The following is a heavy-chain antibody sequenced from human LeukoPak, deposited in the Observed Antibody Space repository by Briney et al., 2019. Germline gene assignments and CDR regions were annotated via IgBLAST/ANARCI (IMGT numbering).Heavy chain of an antibody. CDR2: ISAYNGNT. J-gene: IGHJ4*02. D-gene: IGHD6-6*01. Sequence: ASVKVSCKASGYTFTSYSISWVRQAPGQGVEWMGWISAYNGNTNYAQKLQGRVTMTTDTSTSTAYMELRSLRSDDTAVYYCARWQLVRLIDYWGQGTLVTVSS. V-gene: IGHV1-18*01. CDR1: GYTFTSYS. CDR3: ARWQLVRLIDY.